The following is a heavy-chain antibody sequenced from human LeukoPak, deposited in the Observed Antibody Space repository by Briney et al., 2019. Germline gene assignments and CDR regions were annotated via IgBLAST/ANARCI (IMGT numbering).Heavy chain of an antibody. CDR3: VRVGYSYGYGDWNHFDY. D-gene: IGHD5-18*01. V-gene: IGHV3-66*02. CDR1: GFTASSNY. CDR2: IYSGGST. Sequence: PGGSLRLSCAASGFTASSNYMSWVRQAPGKGLEWVSIIYSGGSTYYADSVKGRFTISRDNSKNTLYLQMSSLRAEDTAVYFCVRVGYSYGYGDWNHFDYWGQGTLVTVSS. J-gene: IGHJ4*02.